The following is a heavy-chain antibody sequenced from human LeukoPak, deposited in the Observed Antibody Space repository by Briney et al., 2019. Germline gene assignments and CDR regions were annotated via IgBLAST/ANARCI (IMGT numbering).Heavy chain of an antibody. D-gene: IGHD5-12*01. CDR2: ISYDGSNK. J-gene: IGHJ4*02. V-gene: IGHV3-30*04. CDR1: GLAFSSYS. Sequence: GGSLRLSCVASGLAFSSYSMHWVRQAPGKGLEWVAVISYDGSNKYYADSVKGRFTISRDNSKNTLYLQMNSLRAEDTAVYYCAVGWLRFDYWGQGTLVTVSS. CDR3: AVGWLRFDY.